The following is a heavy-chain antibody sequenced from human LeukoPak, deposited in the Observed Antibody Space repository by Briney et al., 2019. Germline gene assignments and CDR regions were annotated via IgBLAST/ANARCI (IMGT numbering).Heavy chain of an antibody. D-gene: IGHD3-16*01. V-gene: IGHV4-61*02. Sequence: SETLSLTCTVSGGSISSGSYYWSWIRQPAGKGLEWIGRIYTSGSTNYNPSLKSRVTISVDTSKNQFSLKLSSVTAADTAVYYCARDGGRFEAFDIWGQGTMVTVSS. J-gene: IGHJ3*02. CDR1: GGSISSGSYY. CDR2: IYTSGST. CDR3: ARDGGRFEAFDI.